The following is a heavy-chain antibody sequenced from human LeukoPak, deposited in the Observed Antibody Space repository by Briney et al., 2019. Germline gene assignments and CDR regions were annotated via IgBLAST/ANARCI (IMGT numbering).Heavy chain of an antibody. V-gene: IGHV3-23*01. J-gene: IGHJ4*02. Sequence: GGSLRLSCAASGFTFRSYAMSWVRQAPGKGLEWVSAISGSGGSTYYADSVKGRFTISRDNSKNTLYLQMNSLRAEDTAVYYCAKVGTVVTKFDYWGQGTLVTVSS. CDR2: ISGSGGST. CDR1: GFTFRSYA. D-gene: IGHD2-15*01. CDR3: AKVGTVVTKFDY.